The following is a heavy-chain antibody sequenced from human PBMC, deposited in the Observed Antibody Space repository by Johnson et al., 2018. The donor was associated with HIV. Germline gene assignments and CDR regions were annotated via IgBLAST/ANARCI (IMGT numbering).Heavy chain of an antibody. Sequence: VQLVESGGGVVQPGGSLSLSCAASGFTFRSDGMHCVRQAPGRGLEWVAVIWYDGSNKYYADSVKGRFTISRYKSKNTLYLQMTSLRAEDSAVYYWASDRGWRHAFDSWCQGTLVTVSS. J-gene: IGHJ3*02. CDR2: IWYDGSNK. D-gene: IGHD5-24*01. V-gene: IGHV3-33*01. CDR1: GFTFRSDG. CDR3: ASDRGWRHAFDS.